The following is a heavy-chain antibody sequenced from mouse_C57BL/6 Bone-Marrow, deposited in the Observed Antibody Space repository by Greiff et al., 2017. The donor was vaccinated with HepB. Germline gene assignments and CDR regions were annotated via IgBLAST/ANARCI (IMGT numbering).Heavy chain of an antibody. Sequence: DVMLVESGGGLVKPGGSLKLSCAASGFTFSSYAMSWVRQTPEKRLEWVATISDGGSYTYYPDNVKGRFTISRDNAKNNLYLQMSHLKSEDTAMYYCAYRTRFAYWGQGTLVTVSA. CDR1: GFTFSSYA. CDR3: AYRTRFAY. J-gene: IGHJ3*01. V-gene: IGHV5-4*03. D-gene: IGHD5-1*01. CDR2: ISDGGSYT.